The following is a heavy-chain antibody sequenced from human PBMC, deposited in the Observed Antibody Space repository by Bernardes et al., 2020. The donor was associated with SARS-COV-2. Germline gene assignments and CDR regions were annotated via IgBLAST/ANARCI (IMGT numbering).Heavy chain of an antibody. V-gene: IGHV3-23*01. CDR2: ISGPGKT. J-gene: IGHJ6*02. CDR1: GFTFSTYA. Sequence: GGSLRLSCEASGFTFSTYAMSWVRQAPGKGLEWVSDISGPGKTYYADSVKGRFIISRDNSKNTLYLEMNSLRAEDTAVYYCAKELAYGTTWRDYEYYFGMDVWGQGTTVTVS. CDR3: AKELAYGTTWRDYEYYFGMDV. D-gene: IGHD2-8*01.